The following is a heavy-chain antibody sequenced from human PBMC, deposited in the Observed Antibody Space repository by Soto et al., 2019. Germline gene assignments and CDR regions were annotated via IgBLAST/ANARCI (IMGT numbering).Heavy chain of an antibody. D-gene: IGHD6-13*01. Sequence: PSETLSLTCTVFGGSISSSSYYWGWIRQPPGKGLEWIGSIYYSGSTYYNPSLKSRVTISVDTSKNQFSLKLSSVTAADTAVYYCARRPISYSTSTLDYWGQGTLVTVSS. V-gene: IGHV4-39*01. CDR2: IYYSGST. CDR3: ARRPISYSTSTLDY. CDR1: GGSISSSSYY. J-gene: IGHJ4*02.